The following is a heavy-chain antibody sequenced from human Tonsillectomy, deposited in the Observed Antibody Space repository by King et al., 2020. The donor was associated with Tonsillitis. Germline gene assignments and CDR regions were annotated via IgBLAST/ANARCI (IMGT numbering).Heavy chain of an antibody. Sequence: VQLQESGPGLVKPSQTLSLTCTVSGGSISSGDNFWSWIRQPAGKGLEWIGHIYTSGSTNYNPSLKSRVTMSVDTSKNQFSLQLSSVTAADTAIYYCARERAMRWSGYSGGSHYIDVWGEGTMVTVSS. CDR2: IYTSGST. D-gene: IGHD3-3*01. CDR3: ARERAMRWSGYSGGSHYIDV. J-gene: IGHJ6*03. CDR1: GGSISSGDNF. V-gene: IGHV4-61*02.